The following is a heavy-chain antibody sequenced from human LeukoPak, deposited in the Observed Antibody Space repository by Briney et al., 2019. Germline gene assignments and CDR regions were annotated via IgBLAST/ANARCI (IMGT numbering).Heavy chain of an antibody. J-gene: IGHJ4*02. CDR2: ISSSGSTK. V-gene: IGHV3-48*03. CDR1: GFTFSSYE. D-gene: IGHD3-16*01. Sequence: PGGSLRLSCAASGFTFSSYEMNWVRQAPGKGLEWVSYISSSGSTKYYADSLMGRFTLSRDNAKNTLYLQMNSLRAEDTAVYFCAKDRTSAGVFGGDYWGQGTLVTVSS. CDR3: AKDRTSAGVFGGDY.